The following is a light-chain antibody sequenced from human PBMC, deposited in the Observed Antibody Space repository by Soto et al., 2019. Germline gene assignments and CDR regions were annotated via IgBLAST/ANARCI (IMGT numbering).Light chain of an antibody. Sequence: QSVLTQPPSASGTPGQRVTIPCSGSNSNIGSNYVHWYQQLPGTAPKLLIYGNSNWPSGVPDRFSGSKSGTSASLAITGLQAEDEADYYCQSYDSSLSGYVFGTGTKVTVL. CDR2: GNS. V-gene: IGLV1-40*01. CDR3: QSYDSSLSGYV. J-gene: IGLJ1*01. CDR1: NSNIGSNY.